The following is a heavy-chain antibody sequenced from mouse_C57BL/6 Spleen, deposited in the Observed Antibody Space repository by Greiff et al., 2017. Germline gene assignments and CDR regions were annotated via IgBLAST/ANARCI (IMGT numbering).Heavy chain of an antibody. CDR3: AREGSTMVTTGAY. J-gene: IGHJ3*01. D-gene: IGHD2-2*01. CDR2: IYPGSGST. Sequence: QVQLQQPGAELVKPGASVKMSCKASGYTFTSYWITWVKQRPGQGLEWIGDIYPGSGSTNYNEKFKSKATLTVDTSSSTAYMQRSSLTSEDSAVYYCAREGSTMVTTGAYWGQGTLVTVSA. CDR1: GYTFTSYW. V-gene: IGHV1-55*01.